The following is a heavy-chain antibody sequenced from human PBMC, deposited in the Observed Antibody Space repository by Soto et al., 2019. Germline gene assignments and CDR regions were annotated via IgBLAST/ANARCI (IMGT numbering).Heavy chain of an antibody. CDR1: GYTFTGYY. CDR3: ARIYCSSTSCYYGWFDP. Sequence: GASVKVSCKASGYTFTGYYMHWVRQAPGQGLEWMGWINPNSGGTNYAQKFQGRVTMTRDTSISTAYMELSRLRSDDTAVYYCARIYCSSTSCYYGWFDPWGQGTLVTV. D-gene: IGHD2-2*01. J-gene: IGHJ5*02. V-gene: IGHV1-2*02. CDR2: INPNSGGT.